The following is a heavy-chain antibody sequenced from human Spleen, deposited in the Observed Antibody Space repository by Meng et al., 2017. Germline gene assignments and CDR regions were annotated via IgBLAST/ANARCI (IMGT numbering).Heavy chain of an antibody. CDR3: ARGPTTMAHDFDY. Sequence: QWQLQQWGEGLLKPSETLSLTGAVYGGSFSGYYWSWIRQPPGKGLEWIGEINHSGSTNYNPSLKSRVTISVDTSKNQFSLKLSSVTAADSAVYYCARGPTTMAHDFDYWGQGTLVTVSS. V-gene: IGHV4-34*01. D-gene: IGHD4-11*01. CDR1: GGSFSGYY. CDR2: INHSGST. J-gene: IGHJ4*02.